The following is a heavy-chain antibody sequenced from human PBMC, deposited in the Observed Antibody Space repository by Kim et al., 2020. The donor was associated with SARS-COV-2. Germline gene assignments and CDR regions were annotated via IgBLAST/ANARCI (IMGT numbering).Heavy chain of an antibody. J-gene: IGHJ1*01. CDR1: GYTFTGYY. CDR3: ATSLGYCSGGSCYNQYFQH. V-gene: IGHV1-2*02. CDR2: INPNSGGT. D-gene: IGHD2-15*01. Sequence: ASVKVSCKASGYTFTGYYMHWVRQAPGQGLEWMGWINPNSGGTNYAQKFQGRVTMTRDTSISTAYMELSRLRSDDTAVYYCATSLGYCSGGSCYNQYFQHWGQGTLVTVSS.